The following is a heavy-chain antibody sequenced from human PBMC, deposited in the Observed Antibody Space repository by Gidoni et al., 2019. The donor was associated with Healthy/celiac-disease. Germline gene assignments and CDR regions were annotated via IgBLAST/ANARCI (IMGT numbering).Heavy chain of an antibody. CDR1: GSTFDDYA. CDR3: AQDKYSSSTYGMDV. CDR2: ISWNSGSI. J-gene: IGHJ6*02. Sequence: EVQLVASGGGLVQPGRSRRLSGAASGSTFDDYASHCVRQAPGKGLSWVSGISWNSGSIGYADSVKGRFTISRDNAKNSLYLQMNSLRAEDTALYYCAQDKYSSSTYGMDVWGQGTTVTVSS. V-gene: IGHV3-9*01. D-gene: IGHD6-6*01.